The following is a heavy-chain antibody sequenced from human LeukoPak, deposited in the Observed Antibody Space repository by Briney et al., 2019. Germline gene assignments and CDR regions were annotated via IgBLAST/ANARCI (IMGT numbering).Heavy chain of an antibody. CDR3: AKAPRRYDTLTGYFDY. V-gene: IGHV3-9*01. CDR2: ISWNSGSI. Sequence: GGSLRLSCAASGFTFDDYAMHWVRQAPGKGLEWVSGISWNSGSIGYADSVKGRFTISRDNAKNSLYLQMNSLRAEDTALYYCAKAPRRYDTLTGYFDYWGQGTLVTVSS. J-gene: IGHJ4*02. CDR1: GFTFDDYA. D-gene: IGHD3-9*01.